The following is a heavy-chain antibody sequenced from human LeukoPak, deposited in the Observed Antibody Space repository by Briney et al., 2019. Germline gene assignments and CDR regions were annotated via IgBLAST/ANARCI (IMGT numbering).Heavy chain of an antibody. CDR3: ARVRVAGGADYFDY. D-gene: IGHD2-15*01. J-gene: IGHJ4*02. CDR1: GFSVSTNY. V-gene: IGHV3-66*01. Sequence: PGGSLRLSCAASGFSVSTNYMSWVRQTPGKGLEWVSIIYSGGDTFYADSEKGRFTISRDNSKNTLFLQMNSLRADDTAVYYCARVRVAGGADYFDYWGQETLVTVSS. CDR2: IYSGGDT.